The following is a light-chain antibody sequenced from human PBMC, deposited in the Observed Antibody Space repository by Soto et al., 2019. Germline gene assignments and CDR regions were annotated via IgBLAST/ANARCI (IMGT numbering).Light chain of an antibody. CDR3: CSYAGSSLYV. CDR2: DVS. CDR1: SSDVGSYNL. J-gene: IGLJ1*01. V-gene: IGLV2-23*02. Sequence: QSALTQPASVSGSPGQSITISCTGTSSDVGSYNLVSWYQQHPGKAPKLMIYDVSKRPSGVSNRFYGSKSGNTASLTISGLHAEDEADYYCCSYAGSSLYVFGTGTKVTVL.